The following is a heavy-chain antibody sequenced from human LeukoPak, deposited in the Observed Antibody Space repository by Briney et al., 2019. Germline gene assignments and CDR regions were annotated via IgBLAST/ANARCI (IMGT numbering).Heavy chain of an antibody. CDR3: AGAMGNTRDGYNFYFDY. Sequence: GASVRVSCKASGYTFTTHYMHWVRQAPGQGLEWVGTINPSGGSTIYAQKFQGRVTLTRDTSTSTVYMELRSLRSEDTAVYYCAGAMGNTRDGYNFYFDYWGQGTLVTVSS. J-gene: IGHJ4*02. CDR1: GYTFTTHY. V-gene: IGHV1-46*01. D-gene: IGHD5-24*01. CDR2: INPSGGST.